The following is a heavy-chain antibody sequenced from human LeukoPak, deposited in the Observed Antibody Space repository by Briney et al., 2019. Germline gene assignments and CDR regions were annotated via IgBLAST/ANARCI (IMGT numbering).Heavy chain of an antibody. V-gene: IGHV1-2*02. Sequence: GASVKVSRKASGYTFTGYYMHWVRQAPGQGLEWMGWINPNSGGTNYAQKFQGRVTMTRDTSISTAYMELSRLRSDDTAVYYCARERGILRGDAFDLWGQGTMVTVSS. D-gene: IGHD1-26*01. CDR1: GYTFTGYY. CDR2: INPNSGGT. CDR3: ARERGILRGDAFDL. J-gene: IGHJ3*01.